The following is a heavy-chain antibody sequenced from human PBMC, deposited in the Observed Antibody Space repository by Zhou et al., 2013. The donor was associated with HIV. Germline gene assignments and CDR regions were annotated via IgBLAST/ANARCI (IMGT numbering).Heavy chain of an antibody. CDR3: ARDQSLVWGSYHLYNWFDP. Sequence: QVQLVQSGPEVKKPRASVKVSCKASQYIFTDYYIHWLRQVPGQGFEWMGWVSPKTGDTNYAQKFQGRVTMTRDTSISTAYMELSRLRSDDTAVYYCARDQSLVWGSYHLYNWFDPWGQGTLVTVSS. CDR1: QYIFTDYY. V-gene: IGHV1-2*02. D-gene: IGHD3-16*02. CDR2: VSPKTGDT. J-gene: IGHJ5*02.